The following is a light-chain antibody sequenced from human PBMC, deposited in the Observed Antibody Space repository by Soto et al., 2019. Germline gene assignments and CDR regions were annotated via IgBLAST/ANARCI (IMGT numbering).Light chain of an antibody. J-gene: IGKJ5*01. V-gene: IGKV3-15*01. CDR3: QQYNNLPWIT. CDR1: QSVSSN. CDR2: GAS. Sequence: EIAMTQSAATLSVSPGERATLSCRASQSVSSNLARYQQKPGQAPRLLIYGASTRATGIPARFSGSGSGTEFTITISGLQSEDFAVYYCQQYNNLPWITCGQGTRLEIK.